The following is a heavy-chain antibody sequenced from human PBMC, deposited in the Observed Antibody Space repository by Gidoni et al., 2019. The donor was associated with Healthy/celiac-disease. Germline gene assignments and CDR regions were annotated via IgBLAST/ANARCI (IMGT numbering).Heavy chain of an antibody. CDR1: GYTFTGYY. CDR3: ARDPREENWFDP. V-gene: IGHV1-2*02. Sequence: QVQLVQSGAEVKKPGASVKVSCKASGYTFTGYYMHWVRQAPGQGLEWMGWINPNSGGTNDAQKFQGRVTMTRDTSISTAYMELSRLRSDDTAVYYCARDPREENWFDPWGQGTLVTVSS. D-gene: IGHD1-26*01. CDR2: INPNSGGT. J-gene: IGHJ5*02.